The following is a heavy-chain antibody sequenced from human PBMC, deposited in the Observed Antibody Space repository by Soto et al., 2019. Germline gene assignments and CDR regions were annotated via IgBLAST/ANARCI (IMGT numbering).Heavy chain of an antibody. D-gene: IGHD5-18*01. CDR2: INHSGST. Sequence: PSETLSLTCAVYGGSFSGYYWSWIRQPPGKGLEWIGEINHSGSTNYNPSLKSRVTISVDTSKNQFSLKLSSVTAADTAVYYCARPRSYGRYYYYGMDVWGQGTTVTVSS. J-gene: IGHJ6*02. CDR3: ARPRSYGRYYYYGMDV. CDR1: GGSFSGYY. V-gene: IGHV4-34*01.